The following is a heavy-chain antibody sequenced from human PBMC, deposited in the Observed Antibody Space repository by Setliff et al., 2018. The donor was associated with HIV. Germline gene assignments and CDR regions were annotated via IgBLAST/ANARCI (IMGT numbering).Heavy chain of an antibody. Sequence: GASVKVSCKAAGGTFNNYVFSWVRKAPGRGLEWIGTIIPHLDTTNYAQKFQDRVTITTDESTSTAYMELRSLTSEDTAVYYCARDLDEAVKDADNYVPLDLWGQGTLVTVSS. J-gene: IGHJ5*02. V-gene: IGHV1-69*11. CDR3: ARDLDEAVKDADNYVPLDL. D-gene: IGHD3-16*01. CDR1: GGTFNNYV. CDR2: IIPHLDTT.